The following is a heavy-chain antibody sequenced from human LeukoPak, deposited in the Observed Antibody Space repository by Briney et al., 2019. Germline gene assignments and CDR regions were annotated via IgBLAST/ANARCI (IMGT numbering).Heavy chain of an antibody. J-gene: IGHJ6*02. Sequence: GGSLRLSCAASGFTFSSYDMSWVRQAPGKGLEWVSAISGSGGSTYYADSVKGRFTITRDNSKNTLYLQMNSLRAEDTAVYYCAKRIAAAGTMVVASYYGMDVWGQGTMVTVSS. D-gene: IGHD6-13*01. CDR2: ISGSGGST. CDR3: AKRIAAAGTMVVASYYGMDV. V-gene: IGHV3-23*01. CDR1: GFTFSSYD.